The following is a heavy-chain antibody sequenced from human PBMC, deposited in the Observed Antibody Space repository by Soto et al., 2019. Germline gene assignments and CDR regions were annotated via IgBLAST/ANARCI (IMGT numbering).Heavy chain of an antibody. D-gene: IGHD3-22*01. V-gene: IGHV3-23*01. CDR2: ISGSGGST. J-gene: IGHJ4*02. CDR3: AKGGYYYDSSGYGLYYFDY. Sequence: PGGSLRLSCAASGFTFSSYAMSWVRQAPGKGLEWVSAISGSGGSTYYADSVKGRFTIARDNSKNTLYLQMNSLRAEDTAVYYCAKGGYYYDSSGYGLYYFDYWGQGTLVTVSS. CDR1: GFTFSSYA.